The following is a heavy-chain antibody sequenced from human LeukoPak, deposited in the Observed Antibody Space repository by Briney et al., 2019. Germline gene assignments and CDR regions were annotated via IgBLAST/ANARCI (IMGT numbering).Heavy chain of an antibody. J-gene: IGHJ6*03. V-gene: IGHV3-48*04. CDR1: GFTFSSYS. CDR3: AREATVTTSYYYYYYMDV. CDR2: ISSSSSTI. Sequence: GGSLRLSCAASGFTFSSYSMNWVRQAPGKGLEWVSYISSSSSTIYYADSVKGRFTISRDNAKNSLYLQMNSLRAEDTAVYYCAREATVTTSYYYYYYMDVWGKGTTVTVSS. D-gene: IGHD4-17*01.